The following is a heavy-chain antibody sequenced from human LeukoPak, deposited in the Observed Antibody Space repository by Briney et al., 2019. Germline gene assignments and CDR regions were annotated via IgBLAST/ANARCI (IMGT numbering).Heavy chain of an antibody. CDR2: IYYNGNT. Sequence: PSETLSLTCTVSGGSISGYYWSWIRQPPGKGLEWIGYIYYNGNTNYNPSLKSRVTISVDTSKNQFSLKLSSVTAADTAVYYCARHPSPPTHWYFDLWGRGTLVTVSS. V-gene: IGHV4-59*08. D-gene: IGHD2-2*01. J-gene: IGHJ2*01. CDR1: GGSISGYY. CDR3: ARHPSPPTHWYFDL.